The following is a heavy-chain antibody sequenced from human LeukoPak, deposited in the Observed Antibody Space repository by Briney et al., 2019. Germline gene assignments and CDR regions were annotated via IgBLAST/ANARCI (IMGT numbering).Heavy chain of an antibody. Sequence: GGSLRLFCAASGFTFSSYSMNWVRQAPGKGLEWVSSISSSSSYIYYADSVKGRFTISRDNAKNSLYLQMNSLRAEDTAVYYCARDRLGYGDYVSSNDAFDIWGQGTMVTVSS. V-gene: IGHV3-21*01. CDR2: ISSSSSYI. J-gene: IGHJ3*02. CDR3: ARDRLGYGDYVSSNDAFDI. CDR1: GFTFSSYS. D-gene: IGHD4-17*01.